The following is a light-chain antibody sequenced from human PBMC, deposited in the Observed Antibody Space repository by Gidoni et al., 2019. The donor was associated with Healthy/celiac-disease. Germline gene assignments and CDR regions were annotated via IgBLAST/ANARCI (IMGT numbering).Light chain of an antibody. Sequence: AIRITQSPSSLSASTGDRVTITCRASQGISSYLAWYQQKPGKAPNLLIYAASTLQSGVPSRFSGSGSGTDFTLTISCLQSEDFATYYCQQYYSYPLTFGQGTRLEIK. CDR3: QQYYSYPLT. CDR2: AAS. CDR1: QGISSY. J-gene: IGKJ5*01. V-gene: IGKV1-8*01.